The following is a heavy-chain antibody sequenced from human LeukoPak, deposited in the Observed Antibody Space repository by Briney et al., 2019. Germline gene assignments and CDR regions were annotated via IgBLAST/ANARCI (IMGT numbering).Heavy chain of an antibody. CDR3: ARGDGYAQRD. CDR1: GFTFSDHW. D-gene: IGHD5-12*01. V-gene: IGHV3-74*01. J-gene: IGHJ4*02. CDR2: IRNDGGET. Sequence: GGSLRLSCVASGFTFSDHWMHWVRQAPGKGLVWVSRIRNDGGETNYADSVKGRFTISRDNAKNTLFLQMNSPRAEDTAVYYCARGDGYAQRDWGQGTLVTVPS.